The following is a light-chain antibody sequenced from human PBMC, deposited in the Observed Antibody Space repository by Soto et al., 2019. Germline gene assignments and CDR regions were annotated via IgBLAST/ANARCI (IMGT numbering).Light chain of an antibody. CDR1: QSVLSSSNNKNF. V-gene: IGKV4-1*01. Sequence: DIVMTQSPDSLAGSLGERATINCKSSQSVLSSSNNKNFLAWYQQKPGQSPKLLIYWASTRESGVPDRFSGSGSGTDVTLTISNLQAEDVAVYYFQQYYRIPFTFGQGTKLQIK. CDR3: QQYYRIPFT. CDR2: WAS. J-gene: IGKJ2*01.